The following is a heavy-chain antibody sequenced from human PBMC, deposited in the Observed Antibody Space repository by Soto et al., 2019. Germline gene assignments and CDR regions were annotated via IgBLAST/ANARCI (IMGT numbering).Heavy chain of an antibody. CDR3: ARVAAAAGDAFDI. Sequence: GCSQRLSRAASGLSVGSNYISCVRQAPGKGLEWVSVIYSGGSTYYADSVKGRFTISRDNSKNTLYLQMNSLRAEDTAVYYCARVAAAAGDAFDIWGQGTMVTVSS. V-gene: IGHV3-66*01. J-gene: IGHJ3*02. CDR1: GLSVGSNY. CDR2: IYSGGST. D-gene: IGHD6-13*01.